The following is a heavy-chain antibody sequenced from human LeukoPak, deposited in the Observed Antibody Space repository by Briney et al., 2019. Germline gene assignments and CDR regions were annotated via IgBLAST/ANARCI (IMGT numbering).Heavy chain of an antibody. J-gene: IGHJ2*01. CDR2: IYYSGTT. CDR3: ARTGGNSYWYFDL. D-gene: IGHD4-23*01. Sequence: SETLSLTCTVSVDSISSYYWSWIRQSPGKGLEWIGYIYYSGTTTYNPSLKSRVTISVDPPKNQFSLKLNSVTAADTAVYHCARTGGNSYWYFDLWGRGTLVTVSS. CDR1: VDSISSYY. V-gene: IGHV4-59*08.